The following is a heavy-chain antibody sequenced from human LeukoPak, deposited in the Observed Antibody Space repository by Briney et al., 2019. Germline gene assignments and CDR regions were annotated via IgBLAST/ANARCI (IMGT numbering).Heavy chain of an antibody. CDR1: GFTFGDYA. V-gene: IGHV3-49*04. J-gene: IGHJ4*02. CDR2: IRSKAYGGTT. CDR3: TRGDYDILTGQT. Sequence: GRSLRLSCTASGFTFGDYAMSWVRQAPGKGLEWVGFIRSKAYGGTTEYAASVKGRFTVSSDDSKSIAYLQMNSLKTEDTAVYYCTRGDYDILTGQTWGQGTLVTVSS. D-gene: IGHD3-9*01.